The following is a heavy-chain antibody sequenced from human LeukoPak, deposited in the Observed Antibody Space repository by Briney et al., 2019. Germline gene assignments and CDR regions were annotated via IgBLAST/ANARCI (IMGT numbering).Heavy chain of an antibody. Sequence: PSETLSLTCTVSGGSISSYYWSWIRQPPGKGLEWIGYIYYSGSTNYNPSLKGRVTISVDTSKNQFSLKLSSVTAADTAVYYCAREGIAAAEYFDYWGQGTLVTVSS. CDR2: IYYSGST. V-gene: IGHV4-59*12. CDR1: GGSISSYY. J-gene: IGHJ4*02. D-gene: IGHD6-13*01. CDR3: AREGIAAAEYFDY.